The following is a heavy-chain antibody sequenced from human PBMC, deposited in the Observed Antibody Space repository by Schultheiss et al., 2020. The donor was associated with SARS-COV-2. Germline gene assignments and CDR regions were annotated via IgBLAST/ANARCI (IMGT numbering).Heavy chain of an antibody. CDR2: MNPNSGIT. D-gene: IGHD4-23*01. CDR3: ARDYGGNSGWFDP. J-gene: IGHJ5*02. Sequence: ASVKVSCKASGYTFTTFDLNWVRQATGQGLEWLGWMNPNSGITGYAQKFQGRVTMTRDTSISTAYMELSSLTSEDTAVYYCARDYGGNSGWFDPWGQGTLVTVSS. V-gene: IGHV1-8*01. CDR1: GYTFTTFD.